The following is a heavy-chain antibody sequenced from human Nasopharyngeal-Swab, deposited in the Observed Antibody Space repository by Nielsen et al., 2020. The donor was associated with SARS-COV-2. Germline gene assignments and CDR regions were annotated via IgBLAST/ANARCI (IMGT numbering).Heavy chain of an antibody. V-gene: IGHV4-34*01. J-gene: IGHJ6*02. CDR2: INHSGST. CDR1: GGSFSGYY. D-gene: IGHD3-22*01. CDR3: ARGRSSGYYYGYYYGMDV. Sequence: SETLSLTCAVYGGSFSGYYWSWIRQPPGKGLEWIGEINHSGSTNYNPSLKSRVTISVDMSKNQFSLKLSSVTAADTAVYYCARGRSSGYYYGYYYGMDVWGQGTTVTVSS.